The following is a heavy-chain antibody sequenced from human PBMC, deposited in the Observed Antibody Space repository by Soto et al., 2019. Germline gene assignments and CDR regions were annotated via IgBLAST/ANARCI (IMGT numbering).Heavy chain of an antibody. Sequence: GASVKVSCKASGYTFTSYAMHWVRQAPGQRLEWMGWINAGNGNTKYSQKFQGRVTITRDTSASTAYMELSSLRSDDTAMYYCTTKQIRDNYRGFDPWGQGTLVTVSS. CDR2: INAGNGNT. D-gene: IGHD3-10*01. CDR3: TTKQIRDNYRGFDP. J-gene: IGHJ5*02. CDR1: GYTFTSYA. V-gene: IGHV1-3*01.